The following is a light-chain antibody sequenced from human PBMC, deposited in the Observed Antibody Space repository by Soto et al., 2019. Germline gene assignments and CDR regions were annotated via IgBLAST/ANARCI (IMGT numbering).Light chain of an antibody. V-gene: IGKV1D-12*01. J-gene: IGKJ5*01. Sequence: DIQMIQSPSSVSPSVGGRVTNTCRASQGISNWLAWYRQKQGKAPDXXSSSASSLQSGVPSRFRSSGSGTDFTLTISSLKPEDFEIYYCQQTHSFPITFGQGTRLEIK. CDR1: QGISNW. CDR2: SAS. CDR3: QQTHSFPIT.